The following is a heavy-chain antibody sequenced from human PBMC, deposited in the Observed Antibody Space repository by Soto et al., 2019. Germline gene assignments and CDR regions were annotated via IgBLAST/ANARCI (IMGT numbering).Heavy chain of an antibody. CDR1: GYTFTGYY. J-gene: IGHJ5*02. CDR2: INPNSGGT. CDR3: ARGRDGYNWEWFAP. D-gene: IGHD5-12*01. Sequence: QVQLVQSGAEVKKPGASVKVSCTASGYTFTGYYMHWVRQAPGQGLEWMGWINPNSGGTNYAQKFQGRVTMTRDTAISTAYMELSRLRSDDTAVYYWARGRDGYNWEWFAPWGQGTLVTVSS. V-gene: IGHV1-2*02.